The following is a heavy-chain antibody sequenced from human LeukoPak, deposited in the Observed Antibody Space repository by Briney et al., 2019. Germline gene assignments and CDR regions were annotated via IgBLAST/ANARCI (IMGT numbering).Heavy chain of an antibody. Sequence: ASVKISCKVSGYTFTDYYMHWVQQAPGKGLEWMGLVDPEDGETIYAEKFQGRVTITADTSTDTAYMELSSLRSEDTAVYYCATGPQTGRHIWFDPWGQGTLVTVSS. CDR2: VDPEDGET. CDR3: ATGPQTGRHIWFDP. D-gene: IGHD1-1*01. J-gene: IGHJ5*02. CDR1: GYTFTDYY. V-gene: IGHV1-69-2*01.